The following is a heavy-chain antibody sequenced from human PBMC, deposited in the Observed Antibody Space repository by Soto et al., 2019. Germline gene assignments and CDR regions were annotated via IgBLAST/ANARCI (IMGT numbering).Heavy chain of an antibody. CDR1: GYSFTSYW. CDR3: ARQDDYSYYGMDV. J-gene: IGHJ6*02. Sequence: GESLKISCKGSGYSFTSYWIGWVRQMPGKGLEWMGIIYPGDSDTRYSPSFQGQVTISADKSISTAYLQWSSLKASDSAMYYCARQDDYSYYGMDVWGQWTTVTVSS. V-gene: IGHV5-51*01. CDR2: IYPGDSDT.